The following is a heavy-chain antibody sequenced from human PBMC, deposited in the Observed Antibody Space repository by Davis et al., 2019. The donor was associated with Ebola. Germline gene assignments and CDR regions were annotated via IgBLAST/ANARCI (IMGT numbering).Heavy chain of an antibody. D-gene: IGHD6-13*01. J-gene: IGHJ4*02. CDR3: ARGGQAAAGKFDL. CDR1: GGSFNDYY. Sequence: PSETLSLTCAVYGGSFNDYYWAWIRQSPGQGLEWLGEINHRGKARYNTALKSRVTMSIDTSKMQFSLRLTSVTAADTAVYYCARGGQAAAGKFDLWGQGTLVTVAS. V-gene: IGHV4-34*01. CDR2: INHRGKA.